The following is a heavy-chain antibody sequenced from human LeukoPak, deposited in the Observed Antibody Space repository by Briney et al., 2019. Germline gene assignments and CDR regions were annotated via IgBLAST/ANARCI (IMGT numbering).Heavy chain of an antibody. V-gene: IGHV3-9*03. J-gene: IGHJ3*02. CDR3: AKDMGYSSTGAFDI. Sequence: GRSLRLSCTASGFTFDDYAMLWVRQVPGKGLEWVSGIRWNSGRTDYADSVKGRFTISRDNAKNSLYLKMNSVRDEDMALYYCAKDMGYSSTGAFDIWGQGTMVSVSS. CDR2: IRWNSGRT. CDR1: GFTFDDYA. D-gene: IGHD6-19*01.